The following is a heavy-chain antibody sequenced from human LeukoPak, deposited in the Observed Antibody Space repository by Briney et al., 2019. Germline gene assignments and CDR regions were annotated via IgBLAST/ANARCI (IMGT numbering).Heavy chain of an antibody. J-gene: IGHJ4*02. CDR3: ARLDTEWAPGLDY. V-gene: IGHV4-34*01. D-gene: IGHD3-3*01. CDR2: INHSGSP. CDR1: GGSFSGYY. Sequence: SETLSLTCAVYGGSFSGYYWSWIRQPPGKGLEWIGEINHSGSPNYNPSLKSRVTISVDTSKNQCSLRLSSVTAADTAVYYCARLDTEWAPGLDYWGQGTLVTVSS.